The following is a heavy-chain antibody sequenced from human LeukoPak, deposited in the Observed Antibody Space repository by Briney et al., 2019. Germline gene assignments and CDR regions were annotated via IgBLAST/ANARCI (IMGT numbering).Heavy chain of an antibody. D-gene: IGHD6-6*01. Sequence: GASVKVSCKASGYTFTSYAMNWVRQAPGQGLEWMGWINTNTGNPTYAQGFTGWFVFSLDTSVSTAYLQISSLKAEDTAVYYCARGKARQFINWFDPWGQGTLVTVSS. CDR2: INTNTGNP. J-gene: IGHJ5*02. CDR3: ARGKARQFINWFDP. V-gene: IGHV7-4-1*02. CDR1: GYTFTSYA.